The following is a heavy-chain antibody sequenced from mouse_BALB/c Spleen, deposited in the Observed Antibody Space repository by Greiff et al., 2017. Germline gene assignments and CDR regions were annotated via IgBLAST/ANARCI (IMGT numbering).Heavy chain of an antibody. J-gene: IGHJ4*01. CDR3: ARDLGRRAMDY. CDR2: ISDGGSYT. CDR1: GFTFSDYY. V-gene: IGHV5-4*02. Sequence: EVKLVESGGGLVKPGGSLKLSCAASGFTFSDYYMYWVRQTPEKRLEWVATISDGGSYTYYPDSVKGRFTISRDNAKNNLYLQMSSLKSEDTAMYYCARDLGRRAMDYWGQGTSVTVSS. D-gene: IGHD4-1*01.